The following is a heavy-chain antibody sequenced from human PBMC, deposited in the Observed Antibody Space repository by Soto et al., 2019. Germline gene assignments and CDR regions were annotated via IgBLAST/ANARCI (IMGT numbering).Heavy chain of an antibody. CDR2: ISGSGDST. CDR3: AKDSSGSPRYYFDY. D-gene: IGHD1-26*01. Sequence: GSLRLSCAASGFTFTSYAMSWVRQAPGKGLEWVSGISGSGDSTHYADSVKGRFTISRDNSKNTLYLQMNSLRAEDTAVYYCAKDSSGSPRYYFDYWGQGTLVPSPQ. CDR1: GFTFTSYA. J-gene: IGHJ4*02. V-gene: IGHV3-23*01.